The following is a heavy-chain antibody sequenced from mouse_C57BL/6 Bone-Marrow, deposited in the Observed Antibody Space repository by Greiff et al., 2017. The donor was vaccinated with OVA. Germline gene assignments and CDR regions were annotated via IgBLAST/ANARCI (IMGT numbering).Heavy chain of an antibody. CDR2: ISNGGGST. CDR1: GFTFSDYY. V-gene: IGHV5-12*01. J-gene: IGHJ4*01. CDR3: ARHSGYYAMDY. Sequence: EVKLVESGGGLVQPGGSLKFSCAASGFTFSDYYMYWVRQTPEKRLEWVAYISNGGGSTYYPDTVKGRFTISRDNAKNTLYLQMSRLKSEDTAMYYCARHSGYYAMDYWGQGTSVTVSS.